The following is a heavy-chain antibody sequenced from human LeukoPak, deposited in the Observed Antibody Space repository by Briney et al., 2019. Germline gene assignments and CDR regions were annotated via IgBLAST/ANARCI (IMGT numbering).Heavy chain of an antibody. CDR1: GYSFTSYW. CDR2: IYPGDSDT. D-gene: IGHD3-22*01. CDR3: ATRTRTYYYDSSGYPDAFDI. J-gene: IGHJ3*02. Sequence: PGESLKISCKGSGYSFTSYWIGWVRQMPGKGLEWMGIIYPGDSDTRYSPSFQGQVTISADKSISTAYLQWSSLKASDTAMYYCATRTRTYYYDSSGYPDAFDIWGQGTMVTVSS. V-gene: IGHV5-51*01.